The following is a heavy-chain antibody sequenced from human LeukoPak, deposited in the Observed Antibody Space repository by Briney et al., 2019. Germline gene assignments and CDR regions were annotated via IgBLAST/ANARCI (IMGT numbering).Heavy chain of an antibody. J-gene: IGHJ4*02. CDR1: GGTFSSYA. CDR3: ARVSEDYYDSSGYYPFDY. V-gene: IGHV1-69*05. CDR2: IIPIFGTA. D-gene: IGHD3-22*01. Sequence: SVKVSCKASGGTFSSYAISWVRQAPGQGLEWMGRIIPIFGTANYAQKFQGRVTITTDESTSTAYMELSSLRCEDTAVYYCARVSEDYYDSSGYYPFDYWGQGTLVTVSS.